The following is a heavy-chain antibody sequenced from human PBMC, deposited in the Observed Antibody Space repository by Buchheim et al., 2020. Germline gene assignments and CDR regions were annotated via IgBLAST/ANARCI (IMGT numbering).Heavy chain of an antibody. CDR3: ASTSQTYYYDSSGYYGLGY. Sequence: QVQLVQSGAEVKKPGASVKVSCKASGYTFTSYYMHWVRQAPGQGLEWMGIINPSGGSTSYAQQFQGRVTMTRDTSTSTVYMELSSLRSEDTAVYYCASTSQTYYYDSSGYYGLGYWGQGTL. D-gene: IGHD3-22*01. CDR1: GYTFTSYY. V-gene: IGHV1-46*01. J-gene: IGHJ4*02. CDR2: INPSGGST.